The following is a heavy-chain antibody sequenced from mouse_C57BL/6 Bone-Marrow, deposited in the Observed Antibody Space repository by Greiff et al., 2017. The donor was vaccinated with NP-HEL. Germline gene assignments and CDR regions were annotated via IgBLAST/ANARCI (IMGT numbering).Heavy chain of an antibody. V-gene: IGHV1-81*01. D-gene: IGHD1-1*01. CDR2: IYPRSGNT. J-gene: IGHJ1*03. Sequence: VKLVESGAELARPGASVKLSCKASGYTFTSYGISWVKQRTGQGLEWIGEIYPRSGNTYYNEKFKGKATLTADKSSSTAYMELHSLTSKDSAVYFWARSGYYGSSRYFDVWGTGTTVTVSS. CDR1: GYTFTSYG. CDR3: ARSGYYGSSRYFDV.